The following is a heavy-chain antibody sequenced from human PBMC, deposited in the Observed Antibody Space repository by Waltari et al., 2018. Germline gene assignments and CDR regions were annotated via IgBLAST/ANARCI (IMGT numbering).Heavy chain of an antibody. V-gene: IGHV4-31*03. CDR3: ARYYSSGWYDVAD. CDR1: GGSISSGGYY. J-gene: IGHJ4*02. Sequence: QVQLQASGPGLVKPSQTLSLTCTVSGGSISSGGYYWSWTRQHPGKGLEWIGYLYCIGSTSYTPSLKGRVTISVDTSKDQFALKLSSVTAADTAVYYWARYYSSGWYDVADWGQGTLGSVSS. CDR2: LYCIGST. D-gene: IGHD6-19*01.